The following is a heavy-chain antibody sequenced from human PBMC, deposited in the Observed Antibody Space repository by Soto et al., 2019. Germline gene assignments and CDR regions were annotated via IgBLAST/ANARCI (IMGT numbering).Heavy chain of an antibody. J-gene: IGHJ4*02. Sequence: PGGSLRLSCTASGFTFSAHWMSWVRQAPGKGLEWVANINQDGGATFYADSVKGRFTISRDNAKNSLFLQMNSLTGEDTAVYYCAKYCSYDSVYYCSSDRLDYWGGGALVTVYS. CDR1: GFTFSAHW. CDR3: AKYCSYDSVYYCSSDRLDY. V-gene: IGHV3-7*01. D-gene: IGHD3-10*01. CDR2: INQDGGAT.